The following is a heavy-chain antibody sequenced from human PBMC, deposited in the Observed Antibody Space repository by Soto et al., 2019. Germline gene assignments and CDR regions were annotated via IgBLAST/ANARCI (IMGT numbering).Heavy chain of an antibody. Sequence: GGSLRLSCAASGFTFSSYAMSWVRQAPGKGLDWVSAISGSGGSTYYADSVKGRFTISRDNSKNTLYLQMNSLRAEDTAVYYCATPPGYCSGGSCYYAFDIWGQGTMVTVSS. V-gene: IGHV3-23*01. CDR1: GFTFSSYA. CDR3: ATPPGYCSGGSCYYAFDI. D-gene: IGHD2-15*01. CDR2: ISGSGGST. J-gene: IGHJ3*02.